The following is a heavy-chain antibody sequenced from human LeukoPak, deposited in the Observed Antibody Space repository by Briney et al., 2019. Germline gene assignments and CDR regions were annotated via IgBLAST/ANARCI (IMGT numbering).Heavy chain of an antibody. J-gene: IGHJ3*02. V-gene: IGHV4-59*01. CDR2: IYYSGNT. CDR3: AGEGYFDSSGYASWRFDI. D-gene: IGHD3-22*01. Sequence: SETLSLTCTVYGGSISDYYWTWIRQPPGKGLEWIGHIYYSGNTIYNPSLKSRVTISVDTSKNQFSLKLTSVTTADTAVYYCAGEGYFDSSGYASWRFDIWGQGTMVTVSS. CDR1: GGSISDYY.